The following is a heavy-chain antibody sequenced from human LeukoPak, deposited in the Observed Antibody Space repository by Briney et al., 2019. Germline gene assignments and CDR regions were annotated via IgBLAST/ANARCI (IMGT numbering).Heavy chain of an antibody. D-gene: IGHD6-13*01. CDR1: GGSISSYY. Sequence: SETLSLICTVSGGSISSYYWSWIRQPPGKGLEWIGYIYYSGSTNYNPSLKSRVTISVDTSKNQFSLKLSSVTAADTAVYYCASPLRAAGTLFAFDIWGQGTMVTVSS. CDR2: IYYSGST. J-gene: IGHJ3*02. CDR3: ASPLRAAGTLFAFDI. V-gene: IGHV4-59*01.